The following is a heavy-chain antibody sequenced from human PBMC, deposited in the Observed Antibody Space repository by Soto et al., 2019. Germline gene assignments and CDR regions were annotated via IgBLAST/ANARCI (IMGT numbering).Heavy chain of an antibody. CDR2: IDPSDSYT. V-gene: IGHV5-10-1*01. CDR3: ASVGDSSGYYSDYYYGMDV. D-gene: IGHD3-22*01. Sequence: PGESLKISCKGSGYSFTGYWISWVRQMPWKGLEWMGRIDPSDSYTNYSPSFQGHVTISADKSISTAYPQWSSLKASDTAMYYCASVGDSSGYYSDYYYGMDVWGQGTTVTV. CDR1: GYSFTGYW. J-gene: IGHJ6*02.